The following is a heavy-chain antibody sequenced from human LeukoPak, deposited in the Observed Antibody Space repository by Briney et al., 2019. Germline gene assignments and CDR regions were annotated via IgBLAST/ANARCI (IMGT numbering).Heavy chain of an antibody. Sequence: PGGSLRLSCAASGFTVSSNYMSWVRQAPGKGLEWVSVIYSGGSTYYADSVKGRFTISRDNSKNTLYLQMNSLRAEDTAVYYCHYYDSSGYXXLFDYWGQGTLVTVSS. CDR1: GFTVSSNY. D-gene: IGHD3-22*01. J-gene: IGHJ4*02. CDR3: HYYDSSGYXXLFDY. CDR2: IYSGGST. V-gene: IGHV3-66*01.